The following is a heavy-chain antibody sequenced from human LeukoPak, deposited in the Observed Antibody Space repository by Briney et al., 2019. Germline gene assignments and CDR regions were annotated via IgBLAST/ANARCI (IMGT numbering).Heavy chain of an antibody. D-gene: IGHD3-16*01. CDR2: INPSGGST. V-gene: IGHV1-46*01. Sequence: GASVKVSCKASGYTFTSYYMHWVRQAPGQGLEWVGIINPSGGSTSYAQKFQGRVTMTRDMSTSTVYMELSSLRSEDTAVYYCAREHLRYYYMDVWGKGTTVTVSS. CDR3: AREHLRYYYMDV. CDR1: GYTFTSYY. J-gene: IGHJ6*03.